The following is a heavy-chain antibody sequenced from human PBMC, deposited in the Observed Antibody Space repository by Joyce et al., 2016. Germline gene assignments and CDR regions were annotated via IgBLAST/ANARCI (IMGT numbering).Heavy chain of an antibody. V-gene: IGHV1-69*18. CDR1: GGTFSSYT. Sequence: QVQLVQSGAEVKKPGSSVRVSCEASGGTFSSYTITWVRQAPGQGLEWMGRIIPMFDTTKYAQKFRGRVTITADESTSTAYMELSSLRSEDTAVYYCATATVTMLGSREPKHFDYWGPGTLVTVSS. CDR3: ATATVTMLGSREPKHFDY. CDR2: IIPMFDTT. D-gene: IGHD4-17*01. J-gene: IGHJ4*02.